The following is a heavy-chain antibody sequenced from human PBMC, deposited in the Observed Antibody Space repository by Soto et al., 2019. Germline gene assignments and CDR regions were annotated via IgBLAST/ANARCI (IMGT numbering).Heavy chain of an antibody. Sequence: QITLKESGPTLVKPTQTLTLTCTFSGFSLSTSGVGVGWIRQPPGKALEWLALIYWNDDKRYSPSLKSRLTITKDTSKNQVVLTMTNMDPVDTATYYCALYYESFHFDYWGQGTLVTVSS. CDR2: IYWNDDK. D-gene: IGHD3-22*01. CDR3: ALYYESFHFDY. V-gene: IGHV2-5*01. J-gene: IGHJ4*02. CDR1: GFSLSTSGVG.